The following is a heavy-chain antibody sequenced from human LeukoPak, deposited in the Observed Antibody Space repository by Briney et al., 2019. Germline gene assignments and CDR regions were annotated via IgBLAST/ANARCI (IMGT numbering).Heavy chain of an antibody. CDR1: GFTVSSNY. CDR2: IYSGGGT. Sequence: PGGSLRLSCAASGFTVSSNYMSWVRQAPGKGLEWVSVIYSGGGTYYADSVKGRFTISRDNSKNTLYLQMNSLRGEDTAAYYCAREGDGDYGAFDYWGQGTLVTVSS. V-gene: IGHV3-53*01. CDR3: AREGDGDYGAFDY. J-gene: IGHJ4*02. D-gene: IGHD4-17*01.